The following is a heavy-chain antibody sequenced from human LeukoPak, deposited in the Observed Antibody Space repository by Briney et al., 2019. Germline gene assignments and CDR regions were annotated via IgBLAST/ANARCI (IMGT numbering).Heavy chain of an antibody. CDR2: INSDGSST. J-gene: IGHJ4*02. CDR3: ARVIGGYSYGYPDY. D-gene: IGHD5-18*01. V-gene: IGHV3-74*01. Sequence: GGSLRLSCAASGFTFSSYWMHWVRQAPGKGLVWVSRINSDGSSTSYADSVKGRFTISRDNAKNTLYLQLNSLRAEDTAVYYCARVIGGYSYGYPDYWGQGTLVTVSS. CDR1: GFTFSSYW.